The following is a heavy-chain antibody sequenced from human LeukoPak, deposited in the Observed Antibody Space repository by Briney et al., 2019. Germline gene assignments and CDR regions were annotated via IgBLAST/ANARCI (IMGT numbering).Heavy chain of an antibody. CDR3: ARGARGVSGYYFDY. CDR2: INWNGGST. CDR1: GFTFDDYG. V-gene: IGHV3-20*04. J-gene: IGHJ4*02. Sequence: GGSLRLSCAASGFTFDDYGMSWVRQAPGRGLEWVSGINWNGGSTGYANSVKGRFTISRDNAKNSLYLQMNSLRAEDTALYYCARGARGVSGYYFDYWGQGTLVTVSS. D-gene: IGHD3-10*01.